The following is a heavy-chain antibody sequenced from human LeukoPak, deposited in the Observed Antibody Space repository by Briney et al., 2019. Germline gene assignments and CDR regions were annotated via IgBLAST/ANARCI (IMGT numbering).Heavy chain of an antibody. CDR1: GYTFTGYY. D-gene: IGHD1-7*01. Sequence: ASVKVSCKASGYTFTGYYMHWVRQAPGQGLEWMGWINPNSGGTNYAQKFQGRVTMARDTSISTAYMELSRLRCDDTAVFYCARAHAIGYEGTTWASDYWGQGTLVTVSS. J-gene: IGHJ4*02. V-gene: IGHV1-2*02. CDR2: INPNSGGT. CDR3: ARAHAIGYEGTTWASDY.